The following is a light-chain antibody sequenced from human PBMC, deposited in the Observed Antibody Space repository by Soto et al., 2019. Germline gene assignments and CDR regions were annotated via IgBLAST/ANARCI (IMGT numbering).Light chain of an antibody. J-gene: IGLJ2*01. V-gene: IGLV2-14*03. CDR1: SSDVGGYNY. CDR3: SSYTSSSTLV. Sequence: SALTQPASVSESPGQSITISCTGTSSDVGGYNYVSWYQQHPGKAPKLMIYEVSNRPSGVSNRFSGSKSGNTASLTISGLQAEDEADYYCSSYTSSSTLVFGEGTKLTVL. CDR2: EVS.